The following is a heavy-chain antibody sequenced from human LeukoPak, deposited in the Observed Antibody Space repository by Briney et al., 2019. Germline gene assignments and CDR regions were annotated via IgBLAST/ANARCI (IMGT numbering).Heavy chain of an antibody. CDR2: ISGSGGAT. CDR1: GFTFSSYA. Sequence: GGSLRLSRAASGFTFSSYATSWVRQAPGKGLEWVSAISGSGGATYYADSVKGRFTISRDNSKNTLYLQMNSLRAEDTAVYYCAKVPVFSLTISEVVTDDAFDIWGQGTIVTVSS. CDR3: AKVPVFSLTISEVVTDDAFDI. J-gene: IGHJ3*02. D-gene: IGHD3-3*01. V-gene: IGHV3-23*01.